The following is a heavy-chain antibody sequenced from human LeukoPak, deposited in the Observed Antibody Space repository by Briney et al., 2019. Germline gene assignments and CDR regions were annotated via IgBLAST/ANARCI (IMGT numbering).Heavy chain of an antibody. V-gene: IGHV3-23*01. CDR2: ISGSGGST. J-gene: IGHJ4*02. Sequence: GGSLRLSCAASGFTFSSYGMSWVRQAPGKGLEWVSAISGSGGSTYYADSVKGRFTISRDNSKNTLYLQMNSLRAEDTAVYYCAKWEVRGVYFDYWGQGTLVTVSS. D-gene: IGHD3-10*01. CDR3: AKWEVRGVYFDY. CDR1: GFTFSSYG.